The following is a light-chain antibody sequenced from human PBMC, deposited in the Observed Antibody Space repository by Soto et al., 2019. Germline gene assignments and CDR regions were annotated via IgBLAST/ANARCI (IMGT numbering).Light chain of an antibody. CDR3: AAWDDSLNGPV. CDR2: ISN. V-gene: IGLV1-44*01. J-gene: IGLJ2*01. Sequence: QSVLTQPPSASGTPGQRVTISCSGGSSNIGSNTVSWYQQLPGAAPKLLIYISNERPSGVPYRFSGSKSGTSASLAISGLQSEDEAEYYCAAWDDSLNGPVFGGGTKVTVL. CDR1: SSNIGSNT.